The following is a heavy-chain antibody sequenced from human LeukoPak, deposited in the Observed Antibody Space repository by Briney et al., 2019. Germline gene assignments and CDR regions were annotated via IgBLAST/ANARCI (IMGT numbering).Heavy chain of an antibody. D-gene: IGHD3-9*01. Sequence: SETLSLTCTVSGGSTSSYYWSWIRQPAGKGQERIAGIYTSGSTNYNPSLKSRVTMSVDTSKNQFSLKLSSVTAADTAVYYCARAAYYDILTGHDAFDIWGQGTMVTVSS. CDR2: IYTSGST. CDR3: ARAAYYDILTGHDAFDI. CDR1: GGSTSSYY. J-gene: IGHJ3*02. V-gene: IGHV4-4*07.